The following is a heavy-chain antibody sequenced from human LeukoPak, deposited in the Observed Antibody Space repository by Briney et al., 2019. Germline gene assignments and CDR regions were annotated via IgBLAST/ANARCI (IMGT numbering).Heavy chain of an antibody. V-gene: IGHV3-43*01. CDR3: ARKRVDDRPPLY. Sequence: GGSLRLSRAASGFTFAEYTMHWVRQAPGKGLEWVSLISWNGARIHYGDSVKGRFTISRDNSKNTLYLQMNSLRAEDTAVYFCARKRVDDRPPLYWGQGTLVTVSS. CDR1: GFTFAEYT. CDR2: ISWNGARI. J-gene: IGHJ4*02. D-gene: IGHD6-25*01.